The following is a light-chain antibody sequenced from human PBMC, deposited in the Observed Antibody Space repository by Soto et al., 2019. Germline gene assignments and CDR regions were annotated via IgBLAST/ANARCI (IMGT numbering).Light chain of an antibody. CDR3: QQRSNWPRPLT. V-gene: IGKV3-11*01. CDR2: DAS. Sequence: EIVLTQSPATLSLSPGERATLPCRASQSVSSYLAWYQQKPGQAPRLLIYDASNRATGIPARFSGSGSGTDFTLTISSLEPEDFAVYYCQQRSNWPRPLTFGGGTKVDIK. CDR1: QSVSSY. J-gene: IGKJ4*01.